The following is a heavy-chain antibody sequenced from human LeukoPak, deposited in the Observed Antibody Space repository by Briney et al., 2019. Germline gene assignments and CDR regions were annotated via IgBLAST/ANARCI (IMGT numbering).Heavy chain of an antibody. CDR1: GYTFTGYY. D-gene: IGHD3-10*01. V-gene: IGHV1-18*04. J-gene: IGHJ5*02. Sequence: ASVKVSCKASGYTFTGYYMHWMRQAPGQGLEWMGWISAYNGNTNYAQKLQGRVTMTTDTSTSTAYMELRSLRSDDTAVYYCARARAMVRGGGFDPWGQGTLVTVSS. CDR3: ARARAMVRGGGFDP. CDR2: ISAYNGNT.